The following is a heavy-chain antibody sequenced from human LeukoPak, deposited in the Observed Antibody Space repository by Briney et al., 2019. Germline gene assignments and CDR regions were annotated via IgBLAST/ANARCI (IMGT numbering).Heavy chain of an antibody. D-gene: IGHD1-14*01. CDR2: ISSSSSTI. CDR3: ARETPEYD. J-gene: IGHJ4*02. CDR1: GFTFSSYS. Sequence: GGSLRLSCAASGFTFSSYSMNWVRQAPGKGLEWVSYISSSSSTIYYADSVKGRFSISRDNAKNSLYPQMNSLRDEDTAVYYCARETPEYDWGQGTLVTVSS. V-gene: IGHV3-48*02.